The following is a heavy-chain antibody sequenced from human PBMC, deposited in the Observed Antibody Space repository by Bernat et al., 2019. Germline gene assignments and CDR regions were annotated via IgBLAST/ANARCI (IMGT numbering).Heavy chain of an antibody. CDR1: GFTFSSYS. D-gene: IGHD2-2*01. Sequence: EVQLVESGGGLVQPGGSLRLSCAASGFTFSSYSMNWVRQAPGEGLEWVSYISSSSSTIYYADSVKGRFTISGDNAKNSLYLPMNSLRAEDTAVYYCARALGALSAAIRDYFDYWGQGTLVTVSS. V-gene: IGHV3-48*01. CDR3: ARALGALSAAIRDYFDY. J-gene: IGHJ4*02. CDR2: ISSSSSTI.